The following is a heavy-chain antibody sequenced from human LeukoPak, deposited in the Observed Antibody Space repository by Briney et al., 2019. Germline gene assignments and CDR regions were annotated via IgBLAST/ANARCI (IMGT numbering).Heavy chain of an antibody. CDR1: GGSISSGGYY. CDR2: IYYSGST. D-gene: IGHD3-10*01. CDR3: ARDEGGSGSCGLGGFDY. V-gene: IGHV4-31*03. J-gene: IGHJ4*02. Sequence: SETLSLTCTVSGGSISSGGYYWSWIRQHPGKGLEWIGYIYYSGSTYYNPSLKSRVTISVDTSKNQFSLKLSSVTAADTAVYYCARDEGGSGSCGLGGFDYWGQGTLVTVSS.